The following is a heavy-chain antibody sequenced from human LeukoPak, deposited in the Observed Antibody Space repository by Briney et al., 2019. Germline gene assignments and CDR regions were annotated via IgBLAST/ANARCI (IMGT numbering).Heavy chain of an antibody. CDR3: AXXXXSPYSSGWYGDY. Sequence: ASVKVSCKASGGTFSSYAISWVRQAPGQGLEWMGRIIPILGIANYAQKFQGRVTITADKSTSTAYMELSSLRSEDTAVYYCAXXXXSPYSSGWYGDYWGQGTLVTVSS. CDR1: GGTFSSYA. D-gene: IGHD6-19*01. CDR2: IIPILGIA. J-gene: IGHJ4*02. V-gene: IGHV1-69*04.